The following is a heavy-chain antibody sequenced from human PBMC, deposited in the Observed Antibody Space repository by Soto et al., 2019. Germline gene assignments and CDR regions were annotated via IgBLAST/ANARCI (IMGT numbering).Heavy chain of an antibody. CDR3: AKPKDMRANGYKLDY. CDR2: ISNDGSNK. V-gene: IGHV3-30*18. D-gene: IGHD2-15*01. J-gene: IGHJ4*02. CDR1: GFTFSSYG. Sequence: QVQLVESGGGVVQPGRSLRLSCEASGFTFSSYGMHWVRQAPGKGLEWVAVISNDGSNKNYADYVKGRFTMSRDNSKNTLDLPMDSLGSEDTAVYCCAKPKDMRANGYKLDYWGRGTLVTVSS.